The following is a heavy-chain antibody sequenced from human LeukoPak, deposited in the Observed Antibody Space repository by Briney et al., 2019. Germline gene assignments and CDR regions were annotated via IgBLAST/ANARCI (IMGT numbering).Heavy chain of an antibody. D-gene: IGHD3-22*01. CDR1: GFTFSSYG. J-gene: IGHJ4*02. V-gene: IGHV3-30*18. Sequence: GGSLRLSCAASGFTFSSYGMHWVRQAPGKGLEWVAVISYDGSNKYYADSVKGRFTISRDNSKNTLYLQMNSLRAEDMAVYYCAKEKSESSGYYSPGGYFDYWGQGTLVTVSS. CDR2: ISYDGSNK. CDR3: AKEKSESSGYYSPGGYFDY.